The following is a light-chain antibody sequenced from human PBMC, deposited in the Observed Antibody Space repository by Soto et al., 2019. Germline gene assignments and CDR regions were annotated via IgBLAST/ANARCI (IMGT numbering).Light chain of an antibody. J-gene: IGKJ2*01. CDR2: RAS. CDR3: QQYRSRPYT. CDR1: QSISPW. V-gene: IGKV1-5*03. Sequence: DIQMTQSPSTLSAYVGERVTITCRASQSISPWLAWYQKKPGKAPNLLIYRASNLQTGVPSRFSGSGSGTEFPLSLNSLQPDDFSTYYCQQYRSRPYTFGQGTKQEIE.